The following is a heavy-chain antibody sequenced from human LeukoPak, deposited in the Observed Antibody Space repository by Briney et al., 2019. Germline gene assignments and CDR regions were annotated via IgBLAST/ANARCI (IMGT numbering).Heavy chain of an antibody. Sequence: GGSLRLSCAASGFTFSSYSMNWVRQAPGKGLEWVSYISSDSSTIYYADSVKGRFTISRDNAKNSLYLQMNSLRVEDTAVYYCAKGSFSGSHYNWFDPWGQGTLVTVSS. CDR1: GFTFSSYS. V-gene: IGHV3-48*01. CDR3: AKGSFSGSHYNWFDP. J-gene: IGHJ5*02. D-gene: IGHD3-10*01. CDR2: ISSDSSTI.